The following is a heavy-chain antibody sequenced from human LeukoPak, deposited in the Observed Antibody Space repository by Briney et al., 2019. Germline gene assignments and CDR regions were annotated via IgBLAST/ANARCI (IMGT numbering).Heavy chain of an antibody. J-gene: IGHJ4*02. V-gene: IGHV3-23*01. CDR2: ISGSGGST. CDR3: ARDDGSGWYYFDY. CDR1: GFTFSSYA. D-gene: IGHD6-19*01. Sequence: GGSLRLSCAASGFTFSSYAMSWVRQAPGEGLEWVSAISGSGGSTYYADSVKGRFTISRDNSKNTLYLQMNSLRAEDTAVYYCARDDGSGWYYFDYWGQGTLVTVSS.